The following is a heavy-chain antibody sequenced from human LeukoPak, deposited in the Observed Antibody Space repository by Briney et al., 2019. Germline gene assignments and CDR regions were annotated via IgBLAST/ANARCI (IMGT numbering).Heavy chain of an antibody. V-gene: IGHV4-59*11. CDR2: ISNSGST. CDR3: AKDNGDYPYYFHY. J-gene: IGHJ4*02. D-gene: IGHD4-17*01. CDR1: GGSISSHY. Sequence: SETLSLTCTVSGGSISSHYWTWIRQSPVKGLGWIGDISNSGSTSYNPSLKSRVTISIDTSKNQFSLKMSSVTAENTAVYYCAKDNGDYPYYFHYWGQGTLVTV.